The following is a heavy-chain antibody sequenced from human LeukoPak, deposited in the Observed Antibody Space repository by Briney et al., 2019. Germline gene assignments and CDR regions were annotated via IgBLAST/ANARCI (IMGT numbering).Heavy chain of an antibody. D-gene: IGHD3-9*01. V-gene: IGHV1-69*01. J-gene: IGHJ6*02. CDR2: IIPIFGTA. CDR3: VGDRIPPILTGYYSPPGGYYYYGMDV. Sequence: KVSCKASGGTFISYAISWVRQAPGQGLEWMGGIIPIFGTANYAQKFQGRVTITADESTSTAYMELSSLRSEDTAVYYCVGDRIPPILTGYYSPPGGYYYYGMDVWGQGTTVTVSS. CDR1: GGTFISYA.